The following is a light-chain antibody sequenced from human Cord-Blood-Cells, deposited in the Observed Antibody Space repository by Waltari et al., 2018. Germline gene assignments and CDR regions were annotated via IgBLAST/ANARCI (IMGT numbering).Light chain of an antibody. CDR1: SSDVGSYNL. CDR3: CSYAGSYV. V-gene: IGLV2-23*01. Sequence: QSALTQPASVSGSPGQSITISCTGTSSDVGSYNLVSWYQQHPVKAPKLMIYEGSKRPSGVSNRFSVSKSSNTASLTISGLQAEDEADYYCCSYAGSYVFGTGTKVTVL. J-gene: IGLJ1*01. CDR2: EGS.